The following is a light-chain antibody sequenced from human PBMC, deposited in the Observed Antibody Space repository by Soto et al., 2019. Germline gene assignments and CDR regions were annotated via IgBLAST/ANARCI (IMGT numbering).Light chain of an antibody. CDR1: QSVSSY. CDR2: GAS. V-gene: IGKV3-15*01. J-gene: IGKJ1*01. CDR3: QQYDEWPPST. Sequence: EIVLTQSPATLSVSPGETATLSCWASQSVSSYLAWYQQKPGQAPRLLIYGASTRATGIPARFSGSGSGTEFTLIISSLRSEDSAVYYCQQYDEWPPSTFGQGTKVEIK.